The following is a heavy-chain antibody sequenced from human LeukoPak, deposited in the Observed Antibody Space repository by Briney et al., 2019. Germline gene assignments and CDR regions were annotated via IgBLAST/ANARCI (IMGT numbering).Heavy chain of an antibody. CDR3: ARPRSYYSPYFDY. V-gene: IGHV4-39*01. D-gene: IGHD1-26*01. CDR1: GGSISSSSYY. Sequence: SETLSLTCTASGGSISSSSYYWGWIRQPPGKGLEWIGSIYYSGSTYYNPSLKSRVTISVDTSKNQFSLKLSSVTAADTAVYYCARPRSYYSPYFDYWGQGTLVTVSS. CDR2: IYYSGST. J-gene: IGHJ4*02.